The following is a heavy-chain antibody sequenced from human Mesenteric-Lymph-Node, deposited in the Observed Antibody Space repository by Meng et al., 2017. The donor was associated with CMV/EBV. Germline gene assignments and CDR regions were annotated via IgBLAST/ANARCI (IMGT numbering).Heavy chain of an antibody. CDR1: GFTFSTSW. V-gene: IGHV3-7*01. CDR3: ARDFPTYCGGDCFSY. CDR2: LTPDGRDT. J-gene: IGHJ4*02. Sequence: GGSLRLSCEASGFTFSTSWMHWIRQVPGKGLEWVAILTPDGRDTYYVDSVKGRFTISRDNAKNSLYLQMNSLRAEDTAVYYCARDFPTYCGGDCFSYWGQGTLVTVSS. D-gene: IGHD2-21*01.